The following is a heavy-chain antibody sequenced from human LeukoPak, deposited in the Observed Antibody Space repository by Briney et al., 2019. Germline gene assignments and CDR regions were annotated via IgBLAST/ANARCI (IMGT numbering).Heavy chain of an antibody. Sequence: PGGSLRLSCAASGFTFSSYAMSWVRQAPGKGLEWVSAISGSGGSTYYADSVKGRFTISRDNSKNTLYLQMNSLRAEDTAVYYCAKQTRPQLERRLGFDYWGQGTLVTVPS. D-gene: IGHD1-1*01. CDR1: GFTFSSYA. V-gene: IGHV3-23*01. CDR2: ISGSGGST. CDR3: AKQTRPQLERRLGFDY. J-gene: IGHJ4*02.